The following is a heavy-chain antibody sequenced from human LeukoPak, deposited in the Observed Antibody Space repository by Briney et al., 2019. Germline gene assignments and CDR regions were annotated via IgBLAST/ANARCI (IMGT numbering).Heavy chain of an antibody. Sequence: GGSLRLSCAASGFTFSSYVMHWVRQGPGKGLEGVAVIWDDGFNEDYADSVKGRFTISRDNATNSLYLQMNSLRGENTAVYYCARAKAIVVVPAGYGMDVWGQGTTVTVSS. D-gene: IGHD2-2*01. V-gene: IGHV3-33*03. CDR1: GFTFSSYV. CDR3: ARAKAIVVVPAGYGMDV. CDR2: IWDDGFNE. J-gene: IGHJ6*02.